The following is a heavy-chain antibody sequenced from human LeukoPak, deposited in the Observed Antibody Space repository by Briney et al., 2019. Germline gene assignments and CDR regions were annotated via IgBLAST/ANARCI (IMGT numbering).Heavy chain of an antibody. V-gene: IGHV4-39*07. CDR1: GGSISIYY. Sequence: SETLSLTCTVSGGSISIYYWGWSRQPPGKGLEWIGSIYYSVSTYYNPSLKSRVTISVATSKNQFSLTLSSVTAADTAVYYCARDHVVGVWGSYRYPQPNYFDYWGQGTLVTVSS. CDR3: ARDHVVGVWGSYRYPQPNYFDY. J-gene: IGHJ4*02. D-gene: IGHD3-16*02. CDR2: IYYSVST.